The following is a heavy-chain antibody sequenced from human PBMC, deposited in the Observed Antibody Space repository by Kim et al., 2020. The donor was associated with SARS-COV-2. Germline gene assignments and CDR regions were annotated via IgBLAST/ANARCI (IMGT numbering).Heavy chain of an antibody. CDR1: GGSIRNYY. J-gene: IGHJ4*02. D-gene: IGHD3-16*02. CDR3: ARGVNYLWGSDRFDYFDY. Sequence: SETLSLTCTVSGGSIRNYYWNWIRQPPGKGLEWIASILYSGSTNYSPSLKSRVTISVDTSKKQFSLNVNSVTAADTAVYFCARGVNYLWGSDRFDYFDYWGRGTLVTVSS. V-gene: IGHV4-59*01. CDR2: ILYSGST.